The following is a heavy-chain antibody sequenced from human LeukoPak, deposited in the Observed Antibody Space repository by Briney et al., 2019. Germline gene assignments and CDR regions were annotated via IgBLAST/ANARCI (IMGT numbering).Heavy chain of an antibody. CDR3: AKENVLLWFGESRGFDY. CDR1: GFTFSSYG. V-gene: IGHV3-30*18. CDR2: ISYDGSNK. J-gene: IGHJ4*02. Sequence: GRSLRLSCAASGFTFSSYGMHWVRQAPGKGLEWAAVISYDGSNKYYADSVKGRFTISRDNSKNTLYLQMNSLRAEDTAVYYCAKENVLLWFGESRGFDYWGQGTLVTVSS. D-gene: IGHD3-10*01.